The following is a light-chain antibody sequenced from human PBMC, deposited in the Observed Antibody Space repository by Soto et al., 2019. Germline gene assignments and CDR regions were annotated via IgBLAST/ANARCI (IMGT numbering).Light chain of an antibody. Sequence: DIQMTQSPSTVSASVGDRVTITCRASQTISSWLAWYQQKPGKAPKLLIYKASTLTSGIPSRFSGSGSGTEFTLTISSLQPDDFATYYCQHYNSYSAAFGQGTKVDIK. CDR3: QHYNSYSAA. CDR2: KAS. V-gene: IGKV1-5*03. CDR1: QTISSW. J-gene: IGKJ1*01.